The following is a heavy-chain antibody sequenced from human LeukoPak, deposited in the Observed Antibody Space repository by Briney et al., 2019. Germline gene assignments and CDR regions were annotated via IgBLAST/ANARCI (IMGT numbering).Heavy chain of an antibody. V-gene: IGHV4-59*12. CDR1: GGSISSYY. J-gene: IGHJ6*03. CDR3: ARDQNMAGEYYYMDV. CDR2: IYYSGST. Sequence: SETLSLACTVSGGSISSYYWSWIRQPPGKGLEWIGYIYYSGSTNYNPSLKSRVTISVDTSKNQFSLKLSSVTAADTAVYYCARDQNMAGEYYYMDVWGKGTTVTISS. D-gene: IGHD6-19*01.